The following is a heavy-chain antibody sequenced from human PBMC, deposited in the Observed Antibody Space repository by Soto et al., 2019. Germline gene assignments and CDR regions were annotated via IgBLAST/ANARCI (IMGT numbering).Heavy chain of an antibody. CDR2: INHSGST. D-gene: IGHD1-26*01. CDR3: ARGRSSPPIYYYYYGMDV. V-gene: IGHV4-34*01. J-gene: IGHJ6*02. CDR1: GGSFSGYY. Sequence: SETLSLTCAVYGGSFSGYYWSWIRQPPGKGLEWIGEINHSGSTNYNPSLKSRVTISVDTSKNQFSLKLSSVTAADTAVYYCARGRSSPPIYYYYYGMDVWGQGTTVTVSS.